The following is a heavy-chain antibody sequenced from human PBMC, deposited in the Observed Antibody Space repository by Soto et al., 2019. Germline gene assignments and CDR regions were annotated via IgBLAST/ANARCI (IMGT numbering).Heavy chain of an antibody. V-gene: IGHV1-69*01. D-gene: IGHD2-15*01. CDR3: ARTYCSGGSCYSEGWFDP. CDR1: GGTFSSYA. J-gene: IGHJ5*02. CDR2: IIPIFGTA. Sequence: QVQLVQSGAEVKKPGSSVKVSCKASGGTFSSYAISWVRQAPGQGLEWMGGIIPIFGTANYAQKFQGRVTITADESTSTAYMELSSLRSEDTAVYYCARTYCSGGSCYSEGWFDPWGQGTLVTVSS.